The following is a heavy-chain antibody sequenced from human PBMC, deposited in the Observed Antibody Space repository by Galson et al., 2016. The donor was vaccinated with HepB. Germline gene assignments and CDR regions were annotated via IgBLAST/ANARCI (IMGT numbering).Heavy chain of an antibody. V-gene: IGHV4-59*01. J-gene: IGHJ3*02. CDR1: GASISSYY. CDR2: IYYTGST. D-gene: IGHD3-16*01. Sequence: TLSLTCTVSGASISSYYWSWIRQTPGEGLEWIGFIYYTGSTNYNPSLKSRVTMSVDTSKNQFSLKLNSVTAADTAMYYCARDRSGSVVYSYGAFDIWGQGTIITVSS. CDR3: ARDRSGSVVYSYGAFDI.